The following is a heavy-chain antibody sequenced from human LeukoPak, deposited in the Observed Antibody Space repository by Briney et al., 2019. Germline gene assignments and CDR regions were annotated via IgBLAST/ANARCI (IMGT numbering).Heavy chain of an antibody. D-gene: IGHD3-10*01. Sequence: GGSLRLSCATSGFTFSGYGMHWVRQAPGKGLEWVTVIWSDGSNKYYADSVKGRFTISRDNSKNTLYLQMNSLRAEDTAVYYCAKDPVFRWFDPWGQGTLVTVSS. CDR3: AKDPVFRWFDP. CDR1: GFTFSGYG. J-gene: IGHJ5*02. CDR2: IWSDGSNK. V-gene: IGHV3-33*06.